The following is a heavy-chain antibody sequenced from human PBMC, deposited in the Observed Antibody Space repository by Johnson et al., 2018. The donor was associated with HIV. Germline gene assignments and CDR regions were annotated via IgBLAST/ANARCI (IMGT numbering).Heavy chain of an antibody. Sequence: VQLLESGGGLIQPGGSLRLSCATSGFTVSNTYMTWVRQAPGKGLEWVSGLDTGGNTYYADSVKGRFTIFRDNSKNTLYLQMHGLRAEETALYYCARAMETYYDYVWGSGAFDIWGQGTVVTVSS. CDR3: ARAMETYYDYVWGSGAFDI. D-gene: IGHD3-16*01. J-gene: IGHJ3*02. CDR1: GFTVSNTY. CDR2: LDTGGNT. V-gene: IGHV3-66*03.